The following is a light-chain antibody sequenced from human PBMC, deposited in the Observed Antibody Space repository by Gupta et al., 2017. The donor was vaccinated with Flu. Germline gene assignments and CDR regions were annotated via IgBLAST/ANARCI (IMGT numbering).Light chain of an antibody. Sequence: QSALTQPASVSGSPGQSIPISCTGTSSDVGSYNYVSWYQQHPGEAPRLMIYDVTNRPAGVSNRFSGSKSGSRASLTISGLQADDEADYYCTSYTTTNTLVFGGGTKVTVL. CDR2: DVT. V-gene: IGLV2-14*01. CDR3: TSYTTTNTLV. J-gene: IGLJ2*01. CDR1: SSDVGSYNY.